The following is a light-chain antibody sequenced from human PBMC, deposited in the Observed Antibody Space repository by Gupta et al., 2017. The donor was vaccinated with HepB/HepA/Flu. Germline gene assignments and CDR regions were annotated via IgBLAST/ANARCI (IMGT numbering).Light chain of an antibody. V-gene: IGKV3-20*01. J-gene: IGKJ2*02. CDR2: AAS. Sequence: EIVLTQSPGTLSLSPGERASLSCRASQRINNNYLAWNQQKPGQAPRLVIYAASARATGIPDRFGGSGSGTDFTLTINRLEPEDFAVYTCQQYCSSPCTFGQGTKLEIK. CDR3: QQYCSSPCT. CDR1: QRINNNY.